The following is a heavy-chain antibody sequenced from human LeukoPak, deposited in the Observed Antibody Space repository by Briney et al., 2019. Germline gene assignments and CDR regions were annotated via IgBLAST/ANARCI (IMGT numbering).Heavy chain of an antibody. V-gene: IGHV1-8*01. Sequence: GASVKVSLKSSGYTFVSYDINWVRQAPGQGLEWMGWMNPHSGNSGFARKFQDRVTLTRDTSISTAYMEMSSLTVDDTAVYYCARVNRAVAQNWGQGTLITVSS. CDR3: ARVNRAVAQN. CDR1: GYTFVSYD. CDR2: MNPHSGNS. D-gene: IGHD6-19*01. J-gene: IGHJ4*02.